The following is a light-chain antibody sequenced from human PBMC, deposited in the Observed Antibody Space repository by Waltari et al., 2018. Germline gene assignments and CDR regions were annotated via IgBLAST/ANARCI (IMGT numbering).Light chain of an antibody. CDR2: GAS. V-gene: IGKV3-15*01. CDR3: QQYDDWPQIT. Sequence: EVVMRQSPDSLSVSPGERVTFSCRASESIKTNLAWYRQRPGQAPSLLIYGASTRATGVPARFSGGGSGTDFTLTVSSLQSEDSALYYCQQYDDWPQITFGQGTRLE. CDR1: ESIKTN. J-gene: IGKJ5*01.